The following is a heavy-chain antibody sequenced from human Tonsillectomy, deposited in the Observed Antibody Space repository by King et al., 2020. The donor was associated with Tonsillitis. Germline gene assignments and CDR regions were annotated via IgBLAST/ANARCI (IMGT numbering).Heavy chain of an antibody. J-gene: IGHJ4*02. Sequence: VQLQQSGPGLVKPSQTLSLTCVISGDSVSSNIAAWNWIRLSPSRGPEWLGRTYYRSKWYNDYAVSVKSRMTFNPDTSKNQFSLQLNSVTPEDTAVYYCARGADYYDRSGHYPFDSWGQGTLVTVSS. CDR3: ARGADYYDRSGHYPFDS. CDR1: GDSVSSNIAA. CDR2: TYYRSKWYN. V-gene: IGHV6-1*01. D-gene: IGHD3-22*01.